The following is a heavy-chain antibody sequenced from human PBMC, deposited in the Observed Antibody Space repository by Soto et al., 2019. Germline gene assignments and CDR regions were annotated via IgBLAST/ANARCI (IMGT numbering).Heavy chain of an antibody. Sequence: QVQLVQSGAEVKKPGSSVKVSCKASGGTFSSYAISWVRQAPGQGLEWMGGIIPIFGTANYAQKFQGRVTITADESTSTAYMELSSLRSKDTAVYYCARARRPSTVTRYYYYGMDVWGQGTTVTVSS. CDR2: IIPIFGTA. CDR1: GGTFSSYA. D-gene: IGHD4-17*01. CDR3: ARARRPSTVTRYYYYGMDV. V-gene: IGHV1-69*01. J-gene: IGHJ6*02.